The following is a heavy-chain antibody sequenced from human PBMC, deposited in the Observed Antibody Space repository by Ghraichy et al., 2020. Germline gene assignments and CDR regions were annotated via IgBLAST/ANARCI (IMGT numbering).Heavy chain of an antibody. Sequence: GGSLRLSCAASGFTFSSYWMSWVRQAPGKGLEWVANIKQEGSEKYYVDSVKGRFTISRDNAKNSLYLQMNSLRAEDTAVYYCARMDEWFGELHFVYWGQGTLVTVSS. V-gene: IGHV3-7*03. J-gene: IGHJ4*02. CDR3: ARMDEWFGELHFVY. CDR1: GFTFSSYW. CDR2: IKQEGSEK. D-gene: IGHD3-10*01.